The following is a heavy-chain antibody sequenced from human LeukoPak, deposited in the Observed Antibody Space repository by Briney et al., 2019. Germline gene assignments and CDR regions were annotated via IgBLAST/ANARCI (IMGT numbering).Heavy chain of an antibody. CDR2: INHSGST. J-gene: IGHJ5*02. CDR1: GGSFSGYY. CDR3: ARWEQQLVSGGFDP. Sequence: PSETLSLTCAVYGGSFSGYYWSWIRQPPGKGLEWIGEINHSGSTNYNPPLKSRVTISVDTSKNQFSLKLSSVTAADTAVYYCARWEQQLVSGGFDPWGQGTLVTVSS. D-gene: IGHD6-13*01. V-gene: IGHV4-34*01.